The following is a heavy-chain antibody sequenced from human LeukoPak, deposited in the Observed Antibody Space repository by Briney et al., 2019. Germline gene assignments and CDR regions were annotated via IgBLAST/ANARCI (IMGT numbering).Heavy chain of an antibody. D-gene: IGHD3-16*01. CDR2: IKQDGSEK. J-gene: IGHJ4*02. CDR1: GFTFSSYW. V-gene: IGHV3-7*01. CDR3: AKQRYGGEDY. Sequence: GGSLRLSCAASGFTFSSYWMSWVRQAPGKGLEWVANIKQDGSEKYYVDSLKGRFIIPRDNAKNSLYLQMNSLRAEDTAVYYCAKQRYGGEDYWGQGTLVTVSS.